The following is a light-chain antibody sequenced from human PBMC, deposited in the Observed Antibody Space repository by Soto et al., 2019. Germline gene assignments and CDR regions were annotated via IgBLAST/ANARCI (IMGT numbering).Light chain of an antibody. V-gene: IGKV3-20*01. CDR2: GAS. Sequence: IVLTQSPGTLSLSPGEGATLSCRASQSVSSSYIAWYQQRPGQTPSLLIYGASTRATGIPDRFSGSGSGTHFTLTISRLEPGDFAVYYCQQYGSSGTFGQGTKVDIK. CDR1: QSVSSSY. J-gene: IGKJ1*01. CDR3: QQYGSSGT.